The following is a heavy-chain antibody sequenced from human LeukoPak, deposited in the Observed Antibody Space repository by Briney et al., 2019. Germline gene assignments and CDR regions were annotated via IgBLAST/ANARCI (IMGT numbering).Heavy chain of an antibody. D-gene: IGHD2-8*01. CDR3: ARARWYCTNGVCYRSWFDP. CDR2: INHSGST. Sequence: SETLSLTCAVYGGSFSGYYWSWTRQPPGKGLEWIGEINHSGSTNYNPSLKSRVTISVDTSKNQFSLKLSSVTAADTAVYYCARARWYCTNGVCYRSWFDPWGQGTLVTVSS. V-gene: IGHV4-34*01. CDR1: GGSFSGYY. J-gene: IGHJ5*02.